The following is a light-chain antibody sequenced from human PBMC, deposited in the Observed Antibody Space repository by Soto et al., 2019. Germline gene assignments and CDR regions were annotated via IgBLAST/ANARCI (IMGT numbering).Light chain of an antibody. V-gene: IGLV2-14*01. CDR1: SSDVGGYKN. Sequence: QSALTQPASVSGSPGQSITISCTGTSSDVGGYKNVSWYQQHPDKAPKLMIYEVSNRPSGVSNRFSGSKSGNTASLTISGLQAEDEADYYCSSYTSSSTLLFGGGTKLTVL. J-gene: IGLJ2*01. CDR2: EVS. CDR3: SSYTSSSTLL.